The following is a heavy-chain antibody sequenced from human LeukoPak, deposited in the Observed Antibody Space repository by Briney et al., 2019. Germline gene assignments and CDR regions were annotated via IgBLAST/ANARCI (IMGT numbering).Heavy chain of an antibody. CDR3: ARASQWLGSRWFDP. CDR1: GGSISSGGYS. J-gene: IGHJ5*02. Sequence: SQTLSLTCAVSGGSISSGGYSWSWIRQPPGKGLEWIGYIYHSGSTYYNPSLKSRVTMSVDRPKNQFSLKLSSVTRADPAVYYCARASQWLGSRWFDPWGQGTLVTVSS. D-gene: IGHD6-19*01. CDR2: IYHSGST. V-gene: IGHV4-30-2*01.